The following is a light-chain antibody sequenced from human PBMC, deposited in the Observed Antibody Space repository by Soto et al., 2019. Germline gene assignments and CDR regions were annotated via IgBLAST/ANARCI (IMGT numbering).Light chain of an antibody. J-gene: IGKJ1*01. V-gene: IGKV1-5*03. CDR1: QSISTW. CDR3: QQYNNS. Sequence: DIQMTQFPSTLSASVGDRVTITCRASQSISTWLAWYQQKPGKAPKLLIYKASSLESGVPSRFSVSGSGTEFTHTISSLQPDDFATYYCQQYNNSFGQGTKVEI. CDR2: KAS.